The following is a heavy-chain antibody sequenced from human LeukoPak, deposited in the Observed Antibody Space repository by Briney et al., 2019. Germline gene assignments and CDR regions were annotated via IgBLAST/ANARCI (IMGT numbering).Heavy chain of an antibody. CDR1: GGTFSSYA. J-gene: IGHJ6*02. CDR2: IIPIFGTA. CDR3: ARGIAAAGTLYRYYYYYGMDV. D-gene: IGHD6-13*01. V-gene: IGHV1-69*05. Sequence: SVKVSCKASGGTFSSYAISWVRQAPGQGLEWMGGIIPIFGTANYAQKFQGRVTITTDESTSTAYMELSSLRSEDTAVYYCARGIAAAGTLYRYYYYYGMDVWGQGTTVTVSS.